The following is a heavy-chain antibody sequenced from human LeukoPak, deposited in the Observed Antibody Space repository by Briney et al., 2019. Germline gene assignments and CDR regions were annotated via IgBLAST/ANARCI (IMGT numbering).Heavy chain of an antibody. CDR3: AKDSRGYQDYFDY. J-gene: IGHJ4*02. CDR2: INWNGGRT. V-gene: IGHV3-20*04. D-gene: IGHD3-22*01. CDR1: GFTFDDYG. Sequence: GGSLRLSCAASGFTFDDYGMSWVRQVPGKGLEWVSGINWNGGRTGYADSVKGRFTISRDNSKNTLYLQMNSLRAEDTAVYYCAKDSRGYQDYFDYWGQGTLVTVSS.